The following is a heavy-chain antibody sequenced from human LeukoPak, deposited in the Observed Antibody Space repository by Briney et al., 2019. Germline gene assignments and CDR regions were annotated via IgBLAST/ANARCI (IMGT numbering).Heavy chain of an antibody. CDR3: ATDGVADWYFDL. J-gene: IGHJ2*01. D-gene: IGHD3-3*01. CDR2: INSDGSRT. Sequence: GGSLRLSCAASGFTFSSHWMHWVRQAPGKGLVWVSHINSDGSRTSYTDSVKGRFTISRDNAKNTLYLQMNSLRAEDTAVYHCATDGVADWYFDLWGRGTLVTVSS. V-gene: IGHV3-74*01. CDR1: GFTFSSHW.